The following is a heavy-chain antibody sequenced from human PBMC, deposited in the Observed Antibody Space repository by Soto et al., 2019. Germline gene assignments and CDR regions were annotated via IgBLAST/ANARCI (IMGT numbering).Heavy chain of an antibody. CDR1: GGSISSYY. CDR3: ARGDFWSGHWFDP. CDR2: IYYSGST. D-gene: IGHD3-3*01. Sequence: QVQLQESGPGLVKPSETLSLTCTVSGGSISSYYWRWIRQPPGKGLEWIGYIYYSGSTNYNPSLMSRVTISVDTSKNQFSLKLSSVTAADTAVYYCARGDFWSGHWFDPWGQGTLVTVSS. J-gene: IGHJ5*02. V-gene: IGHV4-59*01.